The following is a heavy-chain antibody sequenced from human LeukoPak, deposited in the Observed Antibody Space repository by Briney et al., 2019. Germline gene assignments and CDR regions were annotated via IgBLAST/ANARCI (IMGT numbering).Heavy chain of an antibody. J-gene: IGHJ4*02. D-gene: IGHD3-22*01. CDR1: GFTFSSYA. CDR3: AKGLAYDSRSYFDY. V-gene: IGHV3-23*01. CDR2: LSANSDTT. Sequence: GGSLRLSCAASGFTFSSYAMSWVRQAPGKGLEWVSTLSANSDTTYSRDSVKGRFTISRDNSKNTLYLQMNSLRAEDTAVYYCAKGLAYDSRSYFDYWGQGTLVTVSS.